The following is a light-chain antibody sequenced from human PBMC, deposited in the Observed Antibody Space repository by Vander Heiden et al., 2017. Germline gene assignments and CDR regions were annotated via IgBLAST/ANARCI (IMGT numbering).Light chain of an antibody. V-gene: IGLV2-8*01. CDR3: SSYAGSNNFVV. CDR2: EVS. CDR1: SSDVGGYNY. Sequence: QSALTQPPSASGSPGQPVTISCTGTSSDVGGYNYVSWYQQHPGKAPKLMIYEVSKWPSGVPDRFSGSKSGNTASLTVSGLQAEDEADYYCSSYAGSNNFVVFGGGTKLTVL. J-gene: IGLJ2*01.